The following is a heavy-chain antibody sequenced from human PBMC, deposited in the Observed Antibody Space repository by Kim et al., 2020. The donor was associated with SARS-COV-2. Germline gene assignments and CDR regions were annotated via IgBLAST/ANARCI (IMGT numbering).Heavy chain of an antibody. Sequence: SETLSLTCTVSGGSISSSCYYWGWIRQPPGKGLEWNGSIYYSGSTYYNPFLKSRVTISVDTSKNQFSLMQSFVTAADTAVYYCTRHDGVTMIPGYFDYWGQETLVTVSS. D-gene: IGHD3-22*01. CDR2: IYYSGST. CDR1: GGSISSSCYY. V-gene: IGHV4-39*01. CDR3: TRHDGVTMIPGYFDY. J-gene: IGHJ4*02.